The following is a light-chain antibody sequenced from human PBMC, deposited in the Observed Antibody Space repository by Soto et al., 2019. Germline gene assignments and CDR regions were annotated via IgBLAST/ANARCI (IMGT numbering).Light chain of an antibody. Sequence: EIVMTQSPDTRYGSRLEVATVYCRASQSVRTKLAWYQQKAGQAPRLLIYGASTRATGIPDRFSGSGSGTEFTLTISSLQSEDFAVYYCQQYNSWPPITFGQGTRLEIK. CDR2: GAS. CDR1: QSVRTK. V-gene: IGKV3-15*01. J-gene: IGKJ5*01. CDR3: QQYNSWPPIT.